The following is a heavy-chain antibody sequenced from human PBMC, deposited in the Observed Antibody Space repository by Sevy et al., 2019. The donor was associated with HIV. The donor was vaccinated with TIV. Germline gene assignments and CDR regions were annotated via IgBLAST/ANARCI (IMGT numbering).Heavy chain of an antibody. J-gene: IGHJ3*02. Sequence: GGSLRLSCAASGFTVSSNYMSWVRQAPGKGLEWVSVIYSGGSTYYADSVKGRFTISRHNSKNTLYLQMNSLRAEDTAVYYCARGLRSMDDAFDIWGQGTMVTVSS. CDR2: IYSGGST. CDR3: ARGLRSMDDAFDI. CDR1: GFTVSSNY. V-gene: IGHV3-53*04. D-gene: IGHD3-3*01.